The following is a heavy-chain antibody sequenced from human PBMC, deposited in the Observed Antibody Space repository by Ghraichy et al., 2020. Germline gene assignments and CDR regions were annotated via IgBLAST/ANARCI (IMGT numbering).Heavy chain of an antibody. CDR3: TRARTSGYDPGWYYYMDV. J-gene: IGHJ6*03. V-gene: IGHV3-49*03. D-gene: IGHD5-12*01. CDR2: IRSKAYGGTT. Sequence: GGSLRLSCTASGFTFGDYAMSWFRQAPGKGLEWVGFIRSKAYGGTTEYAASVKGRFTISRDDSKSIAYLQMNSLKTEDTAVYYCTRARTSGYDPGWYYYMDVWGKGTTVTVSS. CDR1: GFTFGDYA.